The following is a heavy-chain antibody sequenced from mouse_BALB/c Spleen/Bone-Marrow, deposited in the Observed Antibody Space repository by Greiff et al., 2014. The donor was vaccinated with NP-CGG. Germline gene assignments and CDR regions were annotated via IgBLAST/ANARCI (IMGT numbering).Heavy chain of an antibody. J-gene: IGHJ3*01. D-gene: IGHD1-1*01. CDR3: ARGRAYDTSYWFAY. V-gene: IGHV3-2*02. CDR1: GYSITSDYA. CDR2: ISYSGST. Sequence: VQLQQSGPGLVKPSQSLSLTCTVTGYSITSDYAWNWIRQFPGNRLEWMGYISYSGSTCYNPSLKSRISITRDTSKNQFFLQLNSVTSEDTATYYCARGRAYDTSYWFAYWGQGTLVTVSA.